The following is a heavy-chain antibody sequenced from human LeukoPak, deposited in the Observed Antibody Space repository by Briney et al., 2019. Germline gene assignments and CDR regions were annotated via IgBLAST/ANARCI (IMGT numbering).Heavy chain of an antibody. Sequence: GGSLRLSCAASGFTFSSYGMHWVRQAPGKGLEWVAVISYDGSNKYYADSVEGRFTISRDNSKNMLYLQMNSLRAEDTAVYYCAKDLRVGGAFDIWGQGTMVTVSS. CDR3: AKDLRVGGAFDI. CDR2: ISYDGSNK. J-gene: IGHJ3*02. D-gene: IGHD2-15*01. CDR1: GFTFSSYG. V-gene: IGHV3-30*18.